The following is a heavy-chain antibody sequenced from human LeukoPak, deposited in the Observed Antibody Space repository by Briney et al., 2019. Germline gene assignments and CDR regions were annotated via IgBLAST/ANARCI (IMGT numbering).Heavy chain of an antibody. J-gene: IGHJ1*01. CDR2: IYYSGST. CDR1: GGSISSGDYY. D-gene: IGHD3-22*01. Sequence: NPSETLSLTCTVSGGSISSGDYYWSWIRQPPGKGLEWTGYIYYSGSTNYNPSLKSRVTISVDTSKNQFSLKLSSVTAADTAVYYCARDRGSSGYYPEYFQHWGQGTLVTVSS. CDR3: ARDRGSSGYYPEYFQH. V-gene: IGHV4-61*08.